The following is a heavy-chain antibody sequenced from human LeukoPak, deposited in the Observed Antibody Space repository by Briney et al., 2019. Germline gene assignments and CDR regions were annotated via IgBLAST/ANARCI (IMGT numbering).Heavy chain of an antibody. J-gene: IGHJ4*02. CDR1: AVTFSSYG. CDR2: ISGDGRDI. V-gene: IGHV3-23*01. CDR3: AKGRRAPLVGTITKSWIDY. Sequence: GGSLRLSCAASAVTFSSYGMSWVRQAPGRGLEWVSAISGDGRDIFYADAVKGRFTISRDNSKNTLYLQMNSLRAEDTAVYYCAKGRRAPLVGTITKSWIDYWGQGTLVTVS. D-gene: IGHD1-7*01.